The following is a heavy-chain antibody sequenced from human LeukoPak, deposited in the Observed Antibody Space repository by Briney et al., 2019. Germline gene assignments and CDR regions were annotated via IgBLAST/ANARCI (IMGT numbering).Heavy chain of an antibody. D-gene: IGHD5-12*01. CDR1: GFTFSMSD. Sequence: GTSLRLSCAAAGFTFSMSDMHLVRQAPGKGLEWVAIISYDGTNKYYLDSVKGRFTISRDNSKNTLYLQMDSLRAEDTAVYYCTRGTVPGLATTYGTYFDSWGQGTLVTVSS. J-gene: IGHJ4*02. CDR3: TRGTVPGLATTYGTYFDS. CDR2: ISYDGTNK. V-gene: IGHV3-30*04.